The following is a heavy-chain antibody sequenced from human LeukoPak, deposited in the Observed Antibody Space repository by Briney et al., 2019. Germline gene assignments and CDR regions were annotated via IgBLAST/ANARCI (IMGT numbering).Heavy chain of an antibody. V-gene: IGHV3-13*01. CDR3: ARASLHLWFGDSCHYGMDV. D-gene: IGHD3-10*01. Sequence: GGSLRLSCAASGFTFSSYDMHWVRQATGKGLEWVSAIGTAGDTYYPGSVKGRFTISRENAKNSLYLQMNSLRAGDTAVYYCARASLHLWFGDSCHYGMDVWGQGTTVTVSS. J-gene: IGHJ6*02. CDR1: GFTFSSYD. CDR2: IGTAGDT.